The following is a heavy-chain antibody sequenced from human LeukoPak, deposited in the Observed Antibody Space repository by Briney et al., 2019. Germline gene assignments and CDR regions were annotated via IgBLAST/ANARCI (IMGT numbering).Heavy chain of an antibody. J-gene: IGHJ4*02. Sequence: PSETLSLTCTVSGGSISSGDYHWSWIRQPPGKGLEWIGYIYYSGSTYYNPSLKSRVTISVDTSKNQFSLKLSSLTAADTAVYYCARGSYSYGSGSYYKSPFDYWGQGTLVTVSS. D-gene: IGHD3-10*01. CDR3: ARGSYSYGSGSYYKSPFDY. CDR2: IYYSGST. CDR1: GGSISSGDYH. V-gene: IGHV4-30-4*01.